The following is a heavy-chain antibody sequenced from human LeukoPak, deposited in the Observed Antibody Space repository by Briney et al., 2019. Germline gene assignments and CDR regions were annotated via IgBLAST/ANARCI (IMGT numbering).Heavy chain of an antibody. J-gene: IGHJ4*02. D-gene: IGHD3-3*01. CDR2: IRYDGSNK. Sequence: GGSLRLSCAASGFTFSSYGMHWVRQAPGKGLEWVAFIRYDGSNKYYADSVKGRFTISRDNSKNTLSLQMNSLRAEDTGVYYCARDDPLLECPDYWGQGTLVTVSS. V-gene: IGHV3-30*02. CDR1: GFTFSSYG. CDR3: ARDDPLLECPDY.